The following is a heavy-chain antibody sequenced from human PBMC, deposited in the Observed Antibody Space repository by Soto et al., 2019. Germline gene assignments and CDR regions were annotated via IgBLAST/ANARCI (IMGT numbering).Heavy chain of an antibody. CDR3: ARDLQLRQFDP. Sequence: GASVTVSCKASGGTFSSYAISWVRQAPGQGLEWMGGIIPIFGTANYAQKFQGRVTITANESTSTAYLELSSLRSEDTAVYDCARDLQLRQFDPWGQGTLVTVSS. D-gene: IGHD6-6*01. CDR2: IIPIFGTA. CDR1: GGTFSSYA. J-gene: IGHJ5*02. V-gene: IGHV1-69*13.